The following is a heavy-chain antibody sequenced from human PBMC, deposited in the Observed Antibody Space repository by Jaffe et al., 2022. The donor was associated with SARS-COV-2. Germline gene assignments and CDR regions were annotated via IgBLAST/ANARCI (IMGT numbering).Heavy chain of an antibody. D-gene: IGHD2-15*01. V-gene: IGHV4-59*01. J-gene: IGHJ5*02. CDR2: IYYSGST. Sequence: QVQLQESGPGLVKPSETLSLTCTVSGGSISSYYWSWIRQPPGKGLEWIGYIYYSGSTNYNPSLKSRVTISVDTSKNQFSLKLSSVTAADTAVYYCARAGRRYCSGGSCWFDPWGQGTLVTVSS. CDR3: ARAGRRYCSGGSCWFDP. CDR1: GGSISSYY.